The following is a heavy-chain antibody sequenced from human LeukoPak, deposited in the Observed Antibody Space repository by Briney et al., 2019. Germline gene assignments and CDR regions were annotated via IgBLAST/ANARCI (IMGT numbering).Heavy chain of an antibody. CDR3: ARGGIQVSGIDEFDY. V-gene: IGHV3-13*01. J-gene: IGHJ4*02. Sequence: GGSLRLSCAASGFTFIDYDMHWVCQVIGKGLEWVSAIGIRGDTHYSGSVKGRFTISRENAESSLYLQTNSLRAEDTAVYYCARGGIQVSGIDEFDYWGQGTLVTVSS. D-gene: IGHD6-19*01. CDR1: GFTFIDYD. CDR2: IGIRGDT.